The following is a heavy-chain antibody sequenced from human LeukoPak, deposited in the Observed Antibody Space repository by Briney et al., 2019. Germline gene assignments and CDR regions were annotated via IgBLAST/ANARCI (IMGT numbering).Heavy chain of an antibody. J-gene: IGHJ5*02. V-gene: IGHV4-30-4*02. D-gene: IGHD2-2*01. CDR1: GCSISSGDYY. CDR2: IYYSGST. CDR3: ARVKRQYGNWFDP. Sequence: SETLSLTCTVSGCSISSGDYYWSWIRQPPGKGLEWVGYIYYSGSTYYNPSLKSRVTISVDTSKNQCSLKLCSVTAADTAVYYCARVKRQYGNWFDPWGQGTLVTVSS.